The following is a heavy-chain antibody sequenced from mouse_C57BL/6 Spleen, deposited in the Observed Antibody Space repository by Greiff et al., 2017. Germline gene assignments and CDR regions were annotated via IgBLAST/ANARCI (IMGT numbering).Heavy chain of an antibody. J-gene: IGHJ3*01. CDR1: GFTFSDYG. CDR2: ISNLAYSI. Sequence: EVQVVESGGGLVQPGGSLKLSCAASGFTFSDYGMAWVRQAPRTGPEWVAFISNLAYSIYYADTVTGRFTISRENAKNTLYLEMSSLRSEDTAMYYCARRDYDGPFAYWGQGTLVTVSA. CDR3: ARRDYDGPFAY. V-gene: IGHV5-15*01. D-gene: IGHD2-3*01.